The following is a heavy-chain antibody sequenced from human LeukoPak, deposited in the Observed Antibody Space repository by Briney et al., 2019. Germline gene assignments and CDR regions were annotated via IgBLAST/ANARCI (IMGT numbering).Heavy chain of an antibody. CDR2: FYYNGST. CDR1: GGSFSGNY. D-gene: IGHD5-24*01. Sequence: PSETLSLTCAVYGGSFSGNYWGWIRQPPGKGLELIGSFYYNGSTYYSPSLKSRATISAETSKNQFSLKLSSVTAADTAVFYCARHGMATIINWGQGTLVTVSS. V-gene: IGHV4-39*01. CDR3: ARHGMATIIN. J-gene: IGHJ4*02.